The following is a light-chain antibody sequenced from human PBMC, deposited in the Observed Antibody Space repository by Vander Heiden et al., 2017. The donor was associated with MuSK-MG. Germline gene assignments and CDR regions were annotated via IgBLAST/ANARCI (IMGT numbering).Light chain of an antibody. CDR3: QQSYITPPYT. CDR1: QSIRSN. Sequence: DVQLTQSPSSLSASIGDRVTITCRASQSIRSNLNWYQQKPGEAPKLLIYAASTLQSGVTSRFTGSGSGTDFTLTISSLQPEDFATYYCQQSYITPPYTFGQGTKLEI. CDR2: AAS. V-gene: IGKV1-39*01. J-gene: IGKJ2*01.